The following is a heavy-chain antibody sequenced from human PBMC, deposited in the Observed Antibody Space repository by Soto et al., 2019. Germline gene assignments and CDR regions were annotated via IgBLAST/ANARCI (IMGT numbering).Heavy chain of an antibody. Sequence: ASVKVSCKASGYTFTGYYMHWVRQAPGQGLEWMGWINPNSGGTNYAQKFQGWVTMTRDTSISTAYMELSRLRSDDTAVYYCARAQGYLYYDFWSGYYHYYGMDVWGQGTTVTVSS. D-gene: IGHD3-3*01. V-gene: IGHV1-2*04. J-gene: IGHJ6*02. CDR3: ARAQGYLYYDFWSGYYHYYGMDV. CDR1: GYTFTGYY. CDR2: INPNSGGT.